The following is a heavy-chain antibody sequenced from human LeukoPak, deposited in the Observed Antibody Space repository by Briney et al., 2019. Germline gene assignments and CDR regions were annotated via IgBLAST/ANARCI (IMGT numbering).Heavy chain of an antibody. Sequence: GGSLRVSCADSGFTFSSYGMSWVRQAPGKGLGWVSYISSSGSTIYYADSVKGRFTISRDNAKNSLYLQMNSLRAEDTAVYYCAELGITMIGGVWGKGTTVTISS. V-gene: IGHV3-48*04. CDR2: ISSSGSTI. D-gene: IGHD3-10*02. CDR3: AELGITMIGGV. CDR1: GFTFSSYG. J-gene: IGHJ6*04.